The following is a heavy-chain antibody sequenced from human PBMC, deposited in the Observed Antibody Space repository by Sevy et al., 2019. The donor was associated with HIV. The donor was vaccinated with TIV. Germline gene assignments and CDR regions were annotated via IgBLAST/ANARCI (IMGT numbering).Heavy chain of an antibody. V-gene: IGHV1-24*01. J-gene: IGHJ4*02. Sequence: ASVKVSCKDTGYTLTGFSMHWVRQTPGKGLEWMGTFDPENGETIYAQKFQGRVIMTKDTSADTGHMDLSSLTSEDTAVYYCATTKDYYDSSGYPFDYWGQGTLVTVSS. CDR2: FDPENGET. D-gene: IGHD3-22*01. CDR3: ATTKDYYDSSGYPFDY. CDR1: GYTLTGFS.